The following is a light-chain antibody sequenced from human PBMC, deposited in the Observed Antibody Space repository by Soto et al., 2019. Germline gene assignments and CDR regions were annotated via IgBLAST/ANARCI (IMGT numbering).Light chain of an antibody. J-gene: IGKJ3*01. CDR1: QSISNH. V-gene: IGKV1-39*01. CDR3: QQSFGTTPS. CDR2: AAA. Sequence: DIQMTQSPSSLSASVGDRVTITCRAGQSISNHLNWYQQKPGKAPNLLISAAALLQSGVPSRFTGSGFGTDFTLTLSSLQPEDFATYYCQQSFGTTPSFGPGTKLDIK.